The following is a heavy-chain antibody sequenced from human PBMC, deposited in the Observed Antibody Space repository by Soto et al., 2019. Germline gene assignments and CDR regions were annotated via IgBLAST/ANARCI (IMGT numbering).Heavy chain of an antibody. CDR1: GYTFTSYA. CDR2: INAGNGNT. D-gene: IGHD2-15*01. V-gene: IGHV1-3*01. Sequence: QVQLVQSGAEVKKPGASVKVSCKASGYTFTSYAMHWVRQAPGQRLEWMGWINAGNGNTKYSQKFQGRVTITRDTAASTAYMELSSLRSEDTAVYYCARALGVVTDDYWGQGTLVTVSS. J-gene: IGHJ4*02. CDR3: ARALGVVTDDY.